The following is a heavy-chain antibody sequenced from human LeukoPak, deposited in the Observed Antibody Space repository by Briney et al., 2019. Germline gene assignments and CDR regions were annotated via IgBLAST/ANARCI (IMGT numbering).Heavy chain of an antibody. D-gene: IGHD3-22*01. CDR3: AKDKGYYYDSSGYLVPITLDY. V-gene: IGHV3-33*06. J-gene: IGHJ4*02. Sequence: GGSLRLSCAASGFTFSSYGMHWVRQAPGKGLEWVAVIWYDGSNKYYADSVKGRFTISRDNSKNTLYLQMNSLRAEDTAVYYCAKDKGYYYDSSGYLVPITLDYWGQGTLVTVSS. CDR1: GFTFSSYG. CDR2: IWYDGSNK.